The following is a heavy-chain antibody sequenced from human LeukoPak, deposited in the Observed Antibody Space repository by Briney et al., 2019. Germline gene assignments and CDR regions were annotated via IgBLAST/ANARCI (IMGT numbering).Heavy chain of an antibody. CDR1: GDTISSSSFY. V-gene: IGHV4-39*01. CDR2: VYYNGDT. Sequence: SETLSLTCTVSGDTISSSSFYWGWSRQPPGKGLEWIRSVYYNGDTYYNPSLKRRLTIYIETSKNKFGFKLTYVTAADTAVYYCAGRSGAWQSAFDFWGQGTVVTVSS. J-gene: IGHJ3*01. D-gene: IGHD2-15*01. CDR3: AGRSGAWQSAFDF.